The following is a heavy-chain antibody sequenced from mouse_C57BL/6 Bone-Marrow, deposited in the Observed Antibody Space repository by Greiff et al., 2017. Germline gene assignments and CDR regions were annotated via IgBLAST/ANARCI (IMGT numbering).Heavy chain of an antibody. J-gene: IGHJ3*01. CDR1: GFNIKDDY. CDR2: IDPENGDT. Sequence: EVQLQQSGAELVRPGASVKLSCTASGFNIKDDYMHWVKQRPEQGLEWIGWIDPENGDTEYASKFQGKATIPADTSSNTAYLQLSSLTAEDTAVSYCTTEGLLLRYPAWFAYWGQGTLVTVSA. CDR3: TTEGLLLRYPAWFAY. V-gene: IGHV14-4*01. D-gene: IGHD1-1*01.